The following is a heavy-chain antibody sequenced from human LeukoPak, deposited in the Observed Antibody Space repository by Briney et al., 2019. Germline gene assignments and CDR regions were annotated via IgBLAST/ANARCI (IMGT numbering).Heavy chain of an antibody. D-gene: IGHD3-10*01. J-gene: IGHJ4*02. CDR1: GFTFSYYE. CDR2: ISSSGSTI. CDR3: ARVWGSGTYTDY. V-gene: IGHV3-48*03. Sequence: GGSLRLSCAASGFTFSYYEMNWVRQAPGKGLEWVSYISSSGSTIYNADSVKGRFTISRDNAKSSLYLQMKSLRAEDTAVYYCARVWGSGTYTDYWGQGTLVTVSS.